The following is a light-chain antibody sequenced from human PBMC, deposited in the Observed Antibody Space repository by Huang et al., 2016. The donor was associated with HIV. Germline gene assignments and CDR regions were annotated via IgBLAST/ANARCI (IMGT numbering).Light chain of an antibody. CDR2: ATS. J-gene: IGKJ4*01. V-gene: IGKV3-15*01. CDR1: QSVRDK. Sequence: EIVMTQSPDTLSVSPGERATLSCRASQSVRDKLAWYQQKPGQAPRLLLHATSTRAAGVPARFSGSGSGTEFTLIISSLQSEDCGVYYCQQYESWPPLTFGGGTKVEIK. CDR3: QQYESWPPLT.